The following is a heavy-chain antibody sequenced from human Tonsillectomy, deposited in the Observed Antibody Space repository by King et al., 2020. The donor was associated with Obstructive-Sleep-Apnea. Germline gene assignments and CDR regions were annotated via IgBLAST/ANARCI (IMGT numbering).Heavy chain of an antibody. CDR1: GFTFDDYA. D-gene: IGHD5-12*01. J-gene: IGHJ6*02. CDR2: ISWDGTST. CDR3: VKDVDIAGYNGLDV. V-gene: IGHV3-43D*03. Sequence: VQLVESGGVVVQPGGSLRLSCAASGFTFDDYAMHWVRQAPGKGLEWVSLISWDGTSTYYADSVKGRFIISRDNSKNSLYLHMNSLRTEDTALYSCVKDVDIAGYNGLDVWGQGTTVTVSS.